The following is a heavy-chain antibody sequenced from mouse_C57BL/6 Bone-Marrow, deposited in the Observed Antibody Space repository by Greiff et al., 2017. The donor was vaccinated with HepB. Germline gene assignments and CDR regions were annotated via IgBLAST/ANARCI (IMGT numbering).Heavy chain of an antibody. Sequence: VQLQQSGPELVKPGASVKISCKASGYAFSSSWMNWVKQRPGKGLEWIGRIYPGDGDTNYNGKFKGKATLTADKSSSTAYMQLSSLTSEDSAVYFCAEGPRFAYWGQGTLVTVSA. CDR3: AEGPRFAY. V-gene: IGHV1-82*01. CDR1: GYAFSSSW. J-gene: IGHJ3*01. CDR2: IYPGDGDT.